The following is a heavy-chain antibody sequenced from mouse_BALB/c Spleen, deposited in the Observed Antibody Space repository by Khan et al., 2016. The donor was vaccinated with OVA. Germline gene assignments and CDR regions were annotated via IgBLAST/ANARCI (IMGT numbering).Heavy chain of an antibody. Sequence: EVELVESGGDLVKPGGSLKLSCAASGFTFSTYGMSWVRQAPDKRLEWVATVSTGGSYTYYPDSVKGRFTISRDNATHTMYLQMSGLRSEATAMFYCTRLAYYYDSEGFAYWGQGTLVTVST. CDR3: TRLAYYYDSEGFAY. V-gene: IGHV5-6*01. J-gene: IGHJ3*01. CDR1: GFTFSTYG. CDR2: VSTGGSYT. D-gene: IGHD1-1*01.